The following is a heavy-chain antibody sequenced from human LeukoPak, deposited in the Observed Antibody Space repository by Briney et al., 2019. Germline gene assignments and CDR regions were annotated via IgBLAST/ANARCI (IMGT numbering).Heavy chain of an antibody. V-gene: IGHV3-30*02. CDR3: ATDMGEAAIIFEY. D-gene: IGHD2-2*02. CDR2: IRTVGTDK. CDR1: GFTFSSNG. Sequence: GGSLRLSCAASGFTFSSNGMHWVRQAPGKGLEWVAFIRTVGTDKYYADSVKGRFTISRDNSKNTLYLQVNSLRTADTAIYYCATDMGEAAIIFEYWGQGTLVTVSS. J-gene: IGHJ4*02.